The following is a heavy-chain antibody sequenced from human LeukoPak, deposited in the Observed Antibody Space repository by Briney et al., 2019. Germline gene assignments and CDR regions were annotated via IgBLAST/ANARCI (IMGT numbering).Heavy chain of an antibody. Sequence: GDSVKDACKAAGYTFTDYYMHWVRQAPGQALDWMAWINPNSGGTNYAQKFQGRVTMTRDTSISTAYMELSRLRSDDTAVYYCARDRVRITKARGAKNWFDPWGQGTLVTVSS. CDR3: ARDRVRITKARGAKNWFDP. J-gene: IGHJ5*02. CDR1: GYTFTDYY. D-gene: IGHD3-10*01. CDR2: INPNSGGT. V-gene: IGHV1-2*02.